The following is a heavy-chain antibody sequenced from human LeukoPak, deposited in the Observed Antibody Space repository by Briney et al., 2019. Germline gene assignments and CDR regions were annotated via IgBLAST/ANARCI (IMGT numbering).Heavy chain of an antibody. CDR2: IYHSGII. CDR3: ARVNSGSYGGSIDY. D-gene: IGHD1-26*01. CDR1: SGSISSSNW. J-gene: IGHJ4*02. V-gene: IGHV4-4*02. Sequence: SGALSLTCGVSSGSISSSNWWSWVRQPPGKGLEWIGDIYHSGIINYNPSLKSRVTISVDKSKTQFSLKLRSVTAADTAMYYCARVNSGSYGGSIDYWGQGTLVTVSS.